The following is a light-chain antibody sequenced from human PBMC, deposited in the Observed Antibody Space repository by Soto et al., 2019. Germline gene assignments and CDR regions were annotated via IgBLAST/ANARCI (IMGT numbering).Light chain of an antibody. CDR3: TSYTSTSTRKV. CDR1: SSDVGGYNY. J-gene: IGLJ3*02. CDR2: DVT. V-gene: IGLV2-14*03. Sequence: QYALTQPASVSGSPGQSITISCTGTSSDVGGYNYVSWYQQHPGKAPKLMIYDVTNRPSGVSNRFSGSKSGNTASLTISGLQAEDEADYYCTSYTSTSTRKVFGGGTKVTVL.